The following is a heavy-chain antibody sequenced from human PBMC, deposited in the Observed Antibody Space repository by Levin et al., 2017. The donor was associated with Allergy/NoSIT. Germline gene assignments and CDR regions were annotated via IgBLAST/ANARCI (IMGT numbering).Heavy chain of an antibody. V-gene: IGHV4-39*01. J-gene: IGHJ4*02. CDR1: GGSISSSSYY. D-gene: IGHD5-12*01. CDR2: IYYSGST. Sequence: PGGSLRLSCTVSGGSISSSSYYWGWIRQPPGKGLDWIGSIYYSGSTYYNPFLKSRVTISVDTSKNPFSLKLSSVTAADTAVYYCAGQDGKGSGYDYALFDYWGQGTLVTVSS. CDR3: AGQDGKGSGYDYALFDY.